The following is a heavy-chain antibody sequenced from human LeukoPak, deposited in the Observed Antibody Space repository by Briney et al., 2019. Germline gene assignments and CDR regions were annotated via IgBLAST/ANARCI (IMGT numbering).Heavy chain of an antibody. D-gene: IGHD2-2*01. J-gene: IGHJ5*02. CDR1: GGSISSYY. CDR2: IYTSGST. V-gene: IGHV4-4*07. CDR3: ARDLGSRYQLYWFDP. Sequence: SETESLTCTVSGGSISSYYWSWIRQPAGKGLEWIGRIYTSGSTNYNPSLKSRVTMSVDTSKNQFSLKLSSVTAADTAVYYCARDLGSRYQLYWFDPWGQGTLVTVSS.